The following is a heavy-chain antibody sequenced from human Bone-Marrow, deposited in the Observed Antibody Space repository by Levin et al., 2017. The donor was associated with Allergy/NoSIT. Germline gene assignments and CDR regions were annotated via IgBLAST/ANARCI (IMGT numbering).Heavy chain of an antibody. V-gene: IGHV3-30*18. CDR3: AKDPRILWFGEFGMDV. CDR2: ISYDGSNK. Sequence: SCAASGFTFSSYGMHWVRQAPGKGLEWVAVISYDGSNKYYADSVKGRFTISRDNSKNTLYLQMNSLRAEDTAVYYCAKDPRILWFGEFGMDVWGQGTTVTVSS. D-gene: IGHD3-10*01. J-gene: IGHJ6*02. CDR1: GFTFSSYG.